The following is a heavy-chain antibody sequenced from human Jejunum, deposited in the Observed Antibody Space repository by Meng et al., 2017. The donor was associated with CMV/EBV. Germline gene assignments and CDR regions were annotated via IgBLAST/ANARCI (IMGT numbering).Heavy chain of an antibody. V-gene: IGHV3-23*01. CDR3: AKDSDSSSWYGDHYYGMDV. CDR1: STYA. D-gene: IGHD6-13*01. CDR2: ISAGGGP. Sequence: STYAMSWVRQAPGKGLDWVSSISAGGGPYDADSVKGRFTISRDNSKNTLYLQMNSLRAEDTAVYYCAKDSDSSSWYGDHYYGMDVWGQGTTVTVSS. J-gene: IGHJ6*02.